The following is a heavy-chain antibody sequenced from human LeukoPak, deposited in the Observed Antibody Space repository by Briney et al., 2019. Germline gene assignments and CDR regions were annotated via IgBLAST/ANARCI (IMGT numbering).Heavy chain of an antibody. J-gene: IGHJ6*03. D-gene: IGHD6-19*01. V-gene: IGHV3-23*01. CDR3: ASSIAVADYYYYYYMDV. Sequence: GGSLRLSCAASGFTFSSHGMSWVRQAPGKGLEWVSTISGSGDNTYYADSVKGRFTISRDNSKNTLYLQMNSLRAEDTAVYYCASSIAVADYYYYYYMDVWGKGTTVTISS. CDR2: ISGSGDNT. CDR1: GFTFSSHG.